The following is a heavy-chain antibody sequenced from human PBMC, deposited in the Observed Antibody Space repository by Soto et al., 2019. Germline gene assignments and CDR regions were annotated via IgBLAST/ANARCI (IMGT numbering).Heavy chain of an antibody. CDR1: CYTFTSYG. CDR2: IRAYNGNT. CDR3: ASLTGIDSSGYYQFDS. J-gene: IGHJ4*02. Sequence: ASVKGSCKAACYTFTSYGIIWVRRAPREGLEWMGWIRAYNGNTNYAQKLQGRVTMTTDTSTSTAYMELRSLRSDDTAVYYCASLTGIDSSGYYQFDSWGQGTLVTVSS. V-gene: IGHV1-18*01. D-gene: IGHD3-22*01.